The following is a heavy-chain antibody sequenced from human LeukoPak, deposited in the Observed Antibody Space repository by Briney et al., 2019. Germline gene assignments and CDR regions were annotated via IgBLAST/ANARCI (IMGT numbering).Heavy chain of an antibody. CDR1: GFDFGAYE. Sequence: GGSLRLSCAASGFDFGAYEMNWVRQAPGKGLEWVAYFAGSDTTKYYADSVRGRFTISRDNAKKSLYLQMNSLRAADAALYYCTTLGYHLDSWGQGTLVTVSS. V-gene: IGHV3-48*03. CDR2: FAGSDTTK. J-gene: IGHJ4*02. D-gene: IGHD3-22*01. CDR3: TTLGYHLDS.